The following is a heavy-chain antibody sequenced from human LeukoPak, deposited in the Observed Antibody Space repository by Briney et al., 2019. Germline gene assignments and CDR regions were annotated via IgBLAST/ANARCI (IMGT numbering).Heavy chain of an antibody. CDR3: ARDGGSYYHYFDY. CDR1: GGSISSGDYY. V-gene: IGHV4-30-4*01. CDR2: IYYSGST. Sequence: SQTLSLTCTVSGGSISSGDYYWSWIRQPPGKGLEWIGYIYYSGSTYYNPSLKSRVTISVDTSKNQFSLKLSSVTAADTAVYYCARDGGSYYHYFDYWGQGTLVTVSS. D-gene: IGHD1-26*01. J-gene: IGHJ4*02.